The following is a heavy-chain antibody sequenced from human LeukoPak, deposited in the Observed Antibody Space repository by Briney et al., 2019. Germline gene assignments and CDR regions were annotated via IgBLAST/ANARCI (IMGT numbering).Heavy chain of an antibody. Sequence: SETLSLTCTVSGGSISSYYWSWIRQPPGKGLEWIGYIYYSGSTNYNPSLKSRVTISVDTSKNQFSLKLSSVTAADTAVYYCARAYNPARTSHPFDYWGQGTLVTVSS. J-gene: IGHJ4*02. CDR2: IYYSGST. D-gene: IGHD6-6*01. V-gene: IGHV4-59*01. CDR3: ARAYNPARTSHPFDY. CDR1: GGSISSYY.